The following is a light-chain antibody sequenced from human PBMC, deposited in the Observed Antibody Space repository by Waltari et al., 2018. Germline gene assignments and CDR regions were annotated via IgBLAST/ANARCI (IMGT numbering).Light chain of an antibody. CDR2: QDN. V-gene: IGLV3-1*01. J-gene: IGLJ3*02. CDR1: KLGDKY. CDR3: QAWDSSTGE. Sequence: SYELTQPPSVSVSPGQTASITCSGDKLGDKYVCWYQQKPGQSPVVVIYQDNKRPSGIPDRFSGSNSGNTATLTISGTQAMDEADYYCQAWDSSTGEFGGGTKLTVL.